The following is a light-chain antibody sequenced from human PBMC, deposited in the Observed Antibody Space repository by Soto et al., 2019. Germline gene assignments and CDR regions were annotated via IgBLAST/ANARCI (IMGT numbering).Light chain of an antibody. V-gene: IGKV1-5*03. CDR1: QSLNNY. CDR3: QQYNSYSRT. Sequence: DLQMTQSPSTLSASVGDRVTITCRASQSLNNYLAWYQQKPGKAPKLLIYKASSLESGVPSRFSGSGSGTEFTLTISSLQPDDFATYYCQQYNSYSRTFGQGTKVDIK. CDR2: KAS. J-gene: IGKJ1*01.